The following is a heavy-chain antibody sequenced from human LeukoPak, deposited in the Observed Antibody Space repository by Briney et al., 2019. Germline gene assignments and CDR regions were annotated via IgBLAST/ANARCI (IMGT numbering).Heavy chain of an antibody. CDR1: GFTFSSYG. J-gene: IGHJ4*02. CDR3: TTGRVGAEPFDY. V-gene: IGHV3-15*01. CDR2: IKSKTDGGTT. Sequence: GRSLRLSCAASGFTFSSYGMHRVCQAPGKGLEWVGRIKSKTDGGTTDYAAPVKGRFTISRDDSKNTLYLQMNSLKTEDTAVYYCTTGRVGAEPFDYWGQGTLVTVSS. D-gene: IGHD1-26*01.